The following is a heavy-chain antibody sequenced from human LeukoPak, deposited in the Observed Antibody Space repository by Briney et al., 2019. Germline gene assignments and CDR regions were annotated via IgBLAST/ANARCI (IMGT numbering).Heavy chain of an antibody. V-gene: IGHV1-3*01. J-gene: IGHJ6*02. D-gene: IGHD3-10*01. CDR2: VNAGNGNT. CDR1: GYTFTSYA. Sequence: ASVKVSCKASGYTFTSYAMHWVRQVPGQRLEWMGWVNAGNGNTKYSQKFQGRVTINRDTSASVGYMELSSLRSEDTAVYYCARDNGSGSYYVYYGMDVWGQGTTVTVSS. CDR3: ARDNGSGSYYVYYGMDV.